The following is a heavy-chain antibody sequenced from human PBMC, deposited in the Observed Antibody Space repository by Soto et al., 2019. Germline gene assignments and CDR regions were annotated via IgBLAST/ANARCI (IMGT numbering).Heavy chain of an antibody. J-gene: IGHJ2*01. D-gene: IGHD3-22*01. CDR1: GFSLSTSGVA. V-gene: IGHV2-5*01. Sequence: QITLKESGPTLVQPTQTLTLTCTFSGFSLSTSGVAVGWIRQPQGKALEWLALIFWHDDKRYSPSLNTRLTITKDTSKNPVVLTMSNMDSVDTATYYCAHRRRVVITDTTHWYFDFWGRGTLVTVSS. CDR2: IFWHDDK. CDR3: AHRRRVVITDTTHWYFDF.